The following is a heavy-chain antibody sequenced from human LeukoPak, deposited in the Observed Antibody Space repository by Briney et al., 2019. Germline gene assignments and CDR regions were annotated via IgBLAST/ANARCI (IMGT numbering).Heavy chain of an antibody. Sequence: SVTVSFKASGGTFSSYAISWVRQAPGKGLEGMGRIIPILGIANYAQKFQGRVTITAAKSTSTAYMELSSLRSEDTAVYYCAGGGSGSYYNPLYYYYYGMDVWGQGTTVTVSS. CDR3: AGGGSGSYYNPLYYYYYGMDV. CDR2: IIPILGIA. V-gene: IGHV1-69*04. CDR1: GGTFSSYA. D-gene: IGHD3-10*01. J-gene: IGHJ6*02.